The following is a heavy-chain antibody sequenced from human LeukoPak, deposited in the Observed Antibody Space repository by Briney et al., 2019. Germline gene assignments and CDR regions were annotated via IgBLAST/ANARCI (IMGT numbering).Heavy chain of an antibody. Sequence: SVKVSCKASGGTFSSYAISWVRQAPGQGLEWIGGIIPIVGTANYAQSFQGRVTITADESTSTAYMELRNLRSEDTAVYYCASDRGYCSSTSCYNFDYWGQGTLVTVSS. J-gene: IGHJ4*02. CDR2: IIPIVGTA. CDR1: GGTFSSYA. D-gene: IGHD2-2*02. CDR3: ASDRGYCSSTSCYNFDY. V-gene: IGHV1-69*13.